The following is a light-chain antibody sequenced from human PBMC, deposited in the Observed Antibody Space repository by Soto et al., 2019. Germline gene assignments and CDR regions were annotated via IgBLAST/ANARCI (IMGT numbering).Light chain of an antibody. J-gene: IGLJ2*01. CDR2: DDS. CDR3: QVWDSTSDHVV. CDR1: NIGSKS. Sequence: SYELTQPPSVSVAPGQTARITCGGNNIGSKSVHWYQQKPGQAPVVVVYDDSDRPSGIPERFSGSNSGNTATLTISRVEAGDEADFYCQVWDSTSDHVVFGGGTNVTVL. V-gene: IGLV3-21*02.